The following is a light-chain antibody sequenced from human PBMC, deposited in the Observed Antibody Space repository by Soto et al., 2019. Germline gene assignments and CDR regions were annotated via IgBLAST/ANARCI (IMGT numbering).Light chain of an antibody. V-gene: IGKV3-15*01. CDR3: QQCRNWPLT. Sequence: EIGMTQSPATLSVSPGEGATLSCKASQNVYNNLAWYQQRPGQPPRLLIYDASTLATGISARFSGSGYGKEFPLTISRLQSEDFAVYFRQQCRNWPLTFGGGTKVEIK. CDR2: DAS. CDR1: QNVYNN. J-gene: IGKJ4*01.